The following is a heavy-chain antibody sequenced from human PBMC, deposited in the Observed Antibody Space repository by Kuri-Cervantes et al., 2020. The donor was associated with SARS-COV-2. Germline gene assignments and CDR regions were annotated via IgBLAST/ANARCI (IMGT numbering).Heavy chain of an antibody. CDR2: INPNSGDT. CDR3: ASDFWSGYTGKDAEYFQH. V-gene: IGHV1-2*02. J-gene: IGHJ1*01. D-gene: IGHD3-3*01. Sequence: ASVKVSCKASGYTFTGYYMHWVRQAPGQGLEWMGWINPNSGDTNYAQKFQGRVTMTRDTSISTAYMELSRLRSDDTAVYYCASDFWSGYTGKDAEYFQHWGQGTLVTVSS. CDR1: GYTFTGYY.